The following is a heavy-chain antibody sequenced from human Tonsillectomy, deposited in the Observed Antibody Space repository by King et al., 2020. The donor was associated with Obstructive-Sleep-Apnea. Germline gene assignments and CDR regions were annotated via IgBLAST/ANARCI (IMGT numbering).Heavy chain of an antibody. D-gene: IGHD3-22*01. CDR1: GFTFGDYA. CDR2: IRRKVYGGTT. Sequence: DVQLVESGGGLVQPGRSLRLSCTASGFTFGDYAMSWFRQAPGKGLEWGGVIRRKVYGGTTEYAESVKGRLTISRDDSKSIAYLQMTSLKTEDTAVYYCTKDLGYYDTSGYLGFYWGQGTLVTVSS. J-gene: IGHJ4*02. V-gene: IGHV3-49*03. CDR3: TKDLGYYDTSGYLGFY.